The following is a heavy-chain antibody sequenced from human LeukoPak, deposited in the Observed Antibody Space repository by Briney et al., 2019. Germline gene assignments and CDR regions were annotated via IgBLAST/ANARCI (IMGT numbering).Heavy chain of an antibody. D-gene: IGHD1-26*01. CDR3: ARLGSYHDF. V-gene: IGHV4-4*09. CDR2: IHSSGGS. J-gene: IGHJ4*02. CDR1: GASISNYY. Sequence: TSETLSLTCTVSGASISNYYWSWIRQTPEKGLEWMGHIHSSGGSSYYPSLKSRLTLSIDTSRNQLSLKLPSVTAADTAVYFCARLGSYHDFWGQGALVTASS.